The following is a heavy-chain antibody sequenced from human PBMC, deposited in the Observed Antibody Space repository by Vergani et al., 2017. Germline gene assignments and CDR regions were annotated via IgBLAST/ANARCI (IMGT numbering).Heavy chain of an antibody. CDR3: ARGSSDGDYPGRYYGMDV. CDR2: IIPIFGTA. CDR1: GGTFSSYA. V-gene: IGHV1-69*13. Sequence: QVQLVQSGAEVKKPGSSVKVSCKASGGTFSSYAISWVRQAPGQGLEWMGRIIPIFGTANYAQKFQGRVTITADESTSTAYMELSSLRSEDTAVYYWARGSSDGDYPGRYYGMDVWGQGTTVTVSS. J-gene: IGHJ6*02. D-gene: IGHD4-17*01.